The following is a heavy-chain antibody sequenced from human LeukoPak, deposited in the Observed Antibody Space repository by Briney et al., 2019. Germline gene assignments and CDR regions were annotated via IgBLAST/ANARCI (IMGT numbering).Heavy chain of an antibody. J-gene: IGHJ6*02. CDR2: ISYDGSDK. CDR1: GFTFTTYA. D-gene: IGHD2-15*01. Sequence: GGSLRLSCAASGFTFTTYAILWVRQAPGKGLEWVAVISYDGSDKYYADSVKGRFTISRDNSKNTLYLQMNSLRAEDTAVYYCARETYCSGGSCYLRYGMDVWGQGTTVTVSS. V-gene: IGHV3-30*14. CDR3: ARETYCSGGSCYLRYGMDV.